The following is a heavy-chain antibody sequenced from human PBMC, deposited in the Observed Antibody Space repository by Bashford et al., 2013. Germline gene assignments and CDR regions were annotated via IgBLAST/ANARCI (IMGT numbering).Heavy chain of an antibody. V-gene: IGHV4-61*01. J-gene: IGHJ4*02. D-gene: IGHD3-22*01. Sequence: SETLSLTCTVSGGSVSSGSYYWSWIRQPPGKGLEWIGYIYYSGSTNYNPSLKSRVTISVDTSKNQFSLRLSSVTAADTAVYYCVTQYYYYSPRVAYWGQGTLVTVSS. CDR3: VTQYYYYSPRVAY. CDR2: IYYSGST. CDR1: GGSVSSGSYY.